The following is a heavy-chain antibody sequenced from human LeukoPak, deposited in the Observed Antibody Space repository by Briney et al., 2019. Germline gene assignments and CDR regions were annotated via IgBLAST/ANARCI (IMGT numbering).Heavy chain of an antibody. CDR3: ARPMVYAYYYYMDV. D-gene: IGHD2-8*01. CDR2: IYYSGST. CDR1: GGSISSSSYY. V-gene: IGHV4-39*01. Sequence: PSETLSLTCTVSGGSISSSSYYWGWIRQPPGKGLEWMGSIYYSGSTYYNPSLKSRVAISVDTSKTQFSLKLRSVTAADTAVYSCARPMVYAYYYYMDVWGKGTTVTVSS. J-gene: IGHJ6*03.